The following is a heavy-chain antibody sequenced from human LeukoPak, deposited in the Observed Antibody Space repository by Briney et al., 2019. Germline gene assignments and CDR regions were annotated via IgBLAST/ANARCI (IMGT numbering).Heavy chain of an antibody. CDR2: IRYDGSNK. CDR1: GFTFSSYD. D-gene: IGHD3-10*01. CDR3: ARDRPYYYGSGSYAVGYYYYMDV. J-gene: IGHJ6*03. V-gene: IGHV3-30*02. Sequence: GGSLRLSCAASGFTFSSYDIHWVRQAPGKGLEWVAFIRYDGSNKYYADSVKGRFTISRDNAKNSLCLQMNSLRAEDTAVYYCARDRPYYYGSGSYAVGYYYYMDVWGKGTTVTVSS.